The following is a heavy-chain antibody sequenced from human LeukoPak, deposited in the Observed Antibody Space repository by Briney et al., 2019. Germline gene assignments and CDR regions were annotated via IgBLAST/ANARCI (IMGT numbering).Heavy chain of an antibody. D-gene: IGHD2-8*01. CDR3: ATVYCTNGVCYIHYFDY. J-gene: IGHJ4*02. CDR1: GYTLTSYD. CDR2: MNPNSGNT. V-gene: IGHV1-8*01. Sequence: GPVKVSCKASGYTLTSYDINWVRQATGQGLEWMGWMNPNSGNTGYAQKFQGRVTMTRNTSISTAYMELSSLRSEDTAVYYCATVYCTNGVCYIHYFDYWGQGTLVTVSS.